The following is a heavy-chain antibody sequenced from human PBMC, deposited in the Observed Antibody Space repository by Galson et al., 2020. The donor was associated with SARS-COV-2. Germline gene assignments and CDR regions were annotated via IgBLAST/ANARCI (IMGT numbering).Heavy chain of an antibody. D-gene: IGHD2-2*01. V-gene: IGHV3-9*03. CDR3: AKDMTSRPHAFDI. J-gene: IGHJ3*02. Sequence: SLKISCAASGFTFDDYAMHWVRQAPGKGLEWVSGISWNSGSIGYADSVKGRFTISRDNAKNSLYLQMNSLRAEDMALYYCAKDMTSRPHAFDIWGQGTMVTVSS. CDR2: ISWNSGSI. CDR1: GFTFDDYA.